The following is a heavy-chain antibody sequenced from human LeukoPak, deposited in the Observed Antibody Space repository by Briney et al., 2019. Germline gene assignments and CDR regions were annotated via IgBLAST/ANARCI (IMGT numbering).Heavy chain of an antibody. Sequence: PGRSLRLSCAASGFTFSSYAMHRVRQAPGKGLEWVAVISYDGSNKYYADSVKGRFTISRDNSKNTLYLQMNSLRAEDTAVYYCAKEVLRSYSSGWNWFDPWGQGTLVTVSS. J-gene: IGHJ5*02. CDR1: GFTFSSYA. CDR3: AKEVLRSYSSGWNWFDP. CDR2: ISYDGSNK. V-gene: IGHV3-30-3*01. D-gene: IGHD6-19*01.